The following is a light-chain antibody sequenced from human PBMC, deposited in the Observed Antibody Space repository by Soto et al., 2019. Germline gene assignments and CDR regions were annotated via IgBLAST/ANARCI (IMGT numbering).Light chain of an antibody. V-gene: IGKV3-20*01. CDR2: DAS. Sequence: EIVLTQSPGTLSLSPGERATLSCRASQSVSGSKLAWYQQKPGQAPRLLIYDASARATGIPDRISGSESGTDFTLTISRLEPEDFAVYYCLQYGGSPVTFGRGTKLEI. CDR1: QSVSGSK. J-gene: IGKJ2*01. CDR3: LQYGGSPVT.